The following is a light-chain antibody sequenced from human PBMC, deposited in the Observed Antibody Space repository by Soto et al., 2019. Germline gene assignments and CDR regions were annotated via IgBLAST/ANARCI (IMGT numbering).Light chain of an antibody. CDR2: AAS. CDR3: QQSDSTPYT. V-gene: IGKV1-39*01. J-gene: IGKJ2*01. CDR1: QSISVY. Sequence: DIQMTQSTSSLSASVGYRVSITCRASQSISVYLNWYQQKPGKAPKLLIYAASILQSGVPSRFSGSGSGTDFTLTISSLQPEDFGIYYCQQSDSTPYTFGQGTNLEI.